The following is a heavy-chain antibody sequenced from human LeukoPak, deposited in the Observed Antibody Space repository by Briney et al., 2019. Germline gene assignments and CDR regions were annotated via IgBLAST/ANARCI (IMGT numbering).Heavy chain of an antibody. V-gene: IGHV3-48*03. CDR1: GFTFSSYE. Sequence: GGSLRLSCAASGFTFSSYEMNWVRQAPGKGLEWVSYISSSGSTIYYADSVKGRFTIFRDNAKNSLYLQMNSLRAEDTAVYYCARVQYYYGSGRDYYGMDVWGKGTTVTVSS. J-gene: IGHJ6*04. CDR2: ISSSGSTI. D-gene: IGHD3-10*01. CDR3: ARVQYYYGSGRDYYGMDV.